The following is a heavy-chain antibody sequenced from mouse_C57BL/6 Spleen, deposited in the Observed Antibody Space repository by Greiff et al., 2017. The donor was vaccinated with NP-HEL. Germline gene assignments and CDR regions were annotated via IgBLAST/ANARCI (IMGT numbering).Heavy chain of an antibody. J-gene: IGHJ4*01. CDR3: ARRRNYYGSSYGYAMDY. Sequence: VQLQQPGAELVKPGASVKMSCKASGYTFTSYWITWVKQRPGQGLEWIGDIYPGSGSTNYNEKFKSKATLTVDTSSSTAYMQLSSLTSEDSAVYYCARRRNYYGSSYGYAMDYWGQGTSVTVSS. D-gene: IGHD1-1*01. CDR1: GYTFTSYW. V-gene: IGHV1-55*01. CDR2: IYPGSGST.